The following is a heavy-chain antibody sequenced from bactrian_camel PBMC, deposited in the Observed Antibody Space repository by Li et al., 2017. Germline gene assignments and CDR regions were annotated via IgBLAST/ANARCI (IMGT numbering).Heavy chain of an antibody. J-gene: IGHJ6*01. CDR3: AGSWDVSAKWALESMTRPDFGY. CDR2: MGADALT. Sequence: VQLVESGGGLVQPGGSLRLSCTAPGFTSRGCGVDWYRMAAGNQREWVSRMGADALTHYADSVKGRFTISEDKARDTVYLQMNSLLPEDTAVYYCAGSWDVSAKWALESMTRPDFGYWGQGTQVTVSS. CDR1: GFTSRGCG. D-gene: IGHD2*01. V-gene: IGHV3S9*01.